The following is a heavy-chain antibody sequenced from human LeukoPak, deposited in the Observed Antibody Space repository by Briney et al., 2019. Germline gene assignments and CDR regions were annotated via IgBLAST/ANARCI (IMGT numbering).Heavy chain of an antibody. CDR3: ARHHHKYYDISLGFDI. Sequence: GESLKISCKGSGYSFTSYWIGWVRQMPGKGLEWMGIIYPGDSDTRYSPSFQGQVTISADKSISTAYLQWSSLKASDTAMYYCARHHHKYYDISLGFDIWGQGTMVTVSS. CDR1: GYSFTSYW. CDR2: IYPGDSDT. V-gene: IGHV5-51*01. D-gene: IGHD3-9*01. J-gene: IGHJ3*02.